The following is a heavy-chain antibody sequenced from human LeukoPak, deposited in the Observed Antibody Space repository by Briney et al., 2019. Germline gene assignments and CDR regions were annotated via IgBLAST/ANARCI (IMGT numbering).Heavy chain of an antibody. CDR2: ISSSGSTI. Sequence: GGSPRLSCAASGFTFSDYYMSWIRQAPGKGLEWVSYISSSGSTIYYADSVKGRFTISRDNAKNSLYLQMNSLRAEDTAVYYCARDTMAEYYFDYWGQGTLVTVSS. V-gene: IGHV3-11*04. J-gene: IGHJ4*02. CDR3: ARDTMAEYYFDY. D-gene: IGHD3-3*01. CDR1: GFTFSDYY.